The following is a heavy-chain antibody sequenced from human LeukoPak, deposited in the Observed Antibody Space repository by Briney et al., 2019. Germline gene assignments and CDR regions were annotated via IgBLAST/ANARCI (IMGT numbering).Heavy chain of an antibody. D-gene: IGHD6-13*01. Sequence: GGSLRLSCAASRFTFSSYSMNWVRQAPGKGLEWVSPISSSGSYIYHADSVKGRFTISRENAKNSLYLQMNSLSAEDTAAYYCARAAIAAARIYYYMDVWGKGTTVTVSS. CDR1: RFTFSSYS. CDR2: ISSSGSYI. CDR3: ARAAIAAARIYYYMDV. J-gene: IGHJ6*03. V-gene: IGHV3-21*01.